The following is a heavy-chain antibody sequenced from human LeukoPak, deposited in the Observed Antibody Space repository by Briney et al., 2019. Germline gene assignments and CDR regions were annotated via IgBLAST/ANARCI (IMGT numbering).Heavy chain of an antibody. D-gene: IGHD5-12*01. V-gene: IGHV3-74*01. CDR2: INSGGSST. Sequence: GGSLRLSCAASGFTFSSYWMHWVRQAPGKGLVGVSCINSGGSSTSADSVKGRLTISRDNAKNTLYLQINSLRAEDTAIYYCARGREYSGYDLDYWGQGTLVTVSS. CDR1: GFTFSSYW. J-gene: IGHJ4*02. CDR3: ARGREYSGYDLDY.